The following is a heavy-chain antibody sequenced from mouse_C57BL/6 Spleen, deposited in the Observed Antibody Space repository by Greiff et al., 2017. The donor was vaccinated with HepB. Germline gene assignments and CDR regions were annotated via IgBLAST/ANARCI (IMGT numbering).Heavy chain of an antibody. D-gene: IGHD2-14*01. V-gene: IGHV5-4*01. CDR3: ARGGYRDYFDY. J-gene: IGHJ2*01. CDR1: GFTFSSYA. Sequence: EVQVVESGGGLVKPGGSLKLSCAASGFTFSSYAMSWVRQTPEKRLEWVATISDGGSYTYYPDNVKGRFTSSRDNAKNNLYLQMSHLKSEDTAMYYCARGGYRDYFDYWGQGTTLTVSS. CDR2: ISDGGSYT.